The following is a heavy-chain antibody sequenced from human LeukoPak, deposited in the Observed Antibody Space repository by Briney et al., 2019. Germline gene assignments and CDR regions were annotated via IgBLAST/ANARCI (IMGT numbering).Heavy chain of an antibody. D-gene: IGHD3-9*01. Sequence: GASVKVSCKASGYTFTSYGISWVRQAPGQGLEWMGWISAYNGNTNYAQKLQGRVTMTTDTSTSTAYMELRSLRSDDTAVYYCARRYYDILTGYRDYYYYYYMDVWGKGTTVTISS. J-gene: IGHJ6*03. CDR3: ARRYYDILTGYRDYYYYYYMDV. CDR1: GYTFTSYG. V-gene: IGHV1-18*01. CDR2: ISAYNGNT.